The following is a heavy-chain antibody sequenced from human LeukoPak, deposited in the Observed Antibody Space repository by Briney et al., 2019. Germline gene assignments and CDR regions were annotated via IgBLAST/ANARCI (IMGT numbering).Heavy chain of an antibody. J-gene: IGHJ4*02. CDR1: GFTFSSYA. CDR2: ISGGGDRT. Sequence: GGSLRLSCAASGFTFSSYAMNWVRQAPGKGLEWVSAISGGGDRTYYADSVKGRFTISRDNWKNTLFLQMNSLRAEDTAVYYCAKGRYIEYCSSTSCLGPFDYWGQGTLVTVSS. V-gene: IGHV3-23*01. CDR3: AKGRYIEYCSSTSCLGPFDY. D-gene: IGHD2-2*01.